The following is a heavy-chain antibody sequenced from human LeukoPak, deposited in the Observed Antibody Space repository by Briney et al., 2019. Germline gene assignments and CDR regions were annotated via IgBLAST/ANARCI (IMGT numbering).Heavy chain of an antibody. V-gene: IGHV3-23*01. CDR2: ISGSGGST. Sequence: SGGSLRLSCAASGFTFSSYAMSWVRQAPGKRLEWVSAISGSGGSTYYADSVKSRFTISRDNSKNTLYLQMNSLRAEDTAVYYCAKDLSGSHDYWGQGTLVTVSS. J-gene: IGHJ4*02. CDR3: AKDLSGSHDY. D-gene: IGHD2/OR15-2a*01. CDR1: GFTFSSYA.